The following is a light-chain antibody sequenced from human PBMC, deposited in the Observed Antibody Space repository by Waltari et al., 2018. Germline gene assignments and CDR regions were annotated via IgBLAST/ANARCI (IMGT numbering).Light chain of an antibody. CDR2: DAS. J-gene: IGKJ2*01. Sequence: DIVLTQSPATLSFSPGERATLSSRASQSVSSYLSLYQQKPGQAPRLLIYDASNRATGIPARVSGSGSGTDFTLTISSLEPEDFAVYYCQQRSNWPPRYTFGQGTKLEIK. CDR1: QSVSSY. CDR3: QQRSNWPPRYT. V-gene: IGKV3-11*01.